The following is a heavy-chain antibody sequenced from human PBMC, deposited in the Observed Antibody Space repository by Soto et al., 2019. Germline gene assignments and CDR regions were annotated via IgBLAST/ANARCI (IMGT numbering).Heavy chain of an antibody. CDR1: GGSISSGGYS. D-gene: IGHD2-2*01. Sequence: QLQLQESGSGLVKPSQTLSLTCAVSGGSISSGGYSWSWIRQPPGKGLEWIGYIYHSGSTYYNPSLKSRVTISVDRSKNQFSLKLSSVTAADTAVYYCARVIVVPAAIWFDGPPKHYYGMDVWGQGTTVTVSS. CDR3: ARVIVVPAAIWFDGPPKHYYGMDV. J-gene: IGHJ6*02. CDR2: IYHSGST. V-gene: IGHV4-30-2*01.